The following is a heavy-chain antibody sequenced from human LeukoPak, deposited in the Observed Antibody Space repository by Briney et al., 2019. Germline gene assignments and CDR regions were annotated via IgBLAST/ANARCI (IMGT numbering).Heavy chain of an antibody. CDR1: GGSISSYY. CDR2: ISYSGST. CDR3: ARLKYIPYYNYDLDV. J-gene: IGHJ6*02. Sequence: PSETLSLTCTVSGGSISSYYWSWIRQPPGKGLEWIGYISYSGSTNYNPSLKSRVTISVDTSKNQFSLNLSSVTAADTAVYYCARLKYIPYYNYDLDVWGQGTTVTVSS. D-gene: IGHD2-2*02. V-gene: IGHV4-59*08.